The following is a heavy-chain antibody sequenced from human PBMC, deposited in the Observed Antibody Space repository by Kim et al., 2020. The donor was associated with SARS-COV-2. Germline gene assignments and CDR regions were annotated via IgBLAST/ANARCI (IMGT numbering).Heavy chain of an antibody. J-gene: IGHJ4*02. CDR3: ARGLHYDYVWGSQDY. D-gene: IGHD3-16*01. CDR2: INHSGST. CDR1: GGSFSGYY. Sequence: SETLSLTCAVYGGSFSGYYWSWIRQPPGKGLEWIGEINHSGSTNYNPSLKSRVTISVDTSKNQFSLKLSSVTAADTAVYYCARGLHYDYVWGSQDYWGQGTLVTVSS. V-gene: IGHV4-34*01.